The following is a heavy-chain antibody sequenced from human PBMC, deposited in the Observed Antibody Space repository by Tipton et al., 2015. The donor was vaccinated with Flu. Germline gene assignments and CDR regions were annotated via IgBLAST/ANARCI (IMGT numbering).Heavy chain of an antibody. J-gene: IGHJ3*01. CDR1: GFTFSSYW. V-gene: IGHV3-7*03. CDR2: IKYDGSEK. CDR3: AKDQSGAVDAFDV. D-gene: IGHD2-8*02. Sequence: GSLRLSCAASGFTFSSYWMHWVRQAPGKGLVWVALIKYDGSEKYYEDSVKGRFTISRDNAKNSLYLQMNSLRAEDAAIYYCAKDQSGAVDAFDVWGQGTMVTVSS.